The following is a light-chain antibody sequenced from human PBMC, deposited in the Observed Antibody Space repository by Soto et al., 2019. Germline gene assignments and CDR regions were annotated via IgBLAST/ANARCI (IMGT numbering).Light chain of an antibody. J-gene: IGKJ1*01. CDR3: QQYNNWPRT. V-gene: IGKV3-15*01. CDR1: QSVSST. CDR2: CAS. Sequence: EIVMTQSPATLSVSPGERATLSCRASQSVSSTLAWYQQKPGQAPRLLIYCASTRATGIPARFSGSGSGTEFTLTISSLQSEDFAVYYCQQYNNWPRTFGQGTKVEIK.